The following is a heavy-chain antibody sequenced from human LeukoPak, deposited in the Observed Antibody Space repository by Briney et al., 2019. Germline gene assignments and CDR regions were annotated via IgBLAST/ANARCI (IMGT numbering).Heavy chain of an antibody. CDR3: ARLAKNYYYYYMDV. J-gene: IGHJ6*03. V-gene: IGHV4-34*01. Sequence: PSETLSLTCAVYGGSFSGYYWSWIRQPPGKGLEWIGEINHSGSTNYNPSLKSRVTISVDTSKNQFSLKVSSVTAADTAVYYCARLAKNYYYYYMDVWGKGTTVTISS. CDR2: INHSGST. CDR1: GGSFSGYY.